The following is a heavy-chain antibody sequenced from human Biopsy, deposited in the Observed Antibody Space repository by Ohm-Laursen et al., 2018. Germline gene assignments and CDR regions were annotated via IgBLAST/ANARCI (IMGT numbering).Heavy chain of an antibody. CDR1: GFVFTNFA. CDR3: ARTGTYYHDSSLYYFYGLDL. Sequence: SLRLSCAASGFVFTNFAMSWVRQAPGKGLEWVSAISGRGVDTSYAGSVKGRFTISRDNSKNTVYLQMNSLRAEDAAIYYCARTGTYYHDSSLYYFYGLDLWGQGSTVTVFS. CDR2: ISGRGVDT. V-gene: IGHV3-23*01. J-gene: IGHJ6*02. D-gene: IGHD3-22*01.